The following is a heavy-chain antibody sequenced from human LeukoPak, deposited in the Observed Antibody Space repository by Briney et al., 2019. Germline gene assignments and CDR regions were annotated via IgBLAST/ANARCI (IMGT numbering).Heavy chain of an antibody. J-gene: IGHJ4*02. CDR1: GFTFSSYA. CDR2: IRYDGSNK. CDR3: AKDPLPYGGNVGSPIDY. Sequence: QSGGSLRLSCAASGFTFSSYAMHWVRQAPGKGLEWVAFIRYDGSNKYYADSVKGRFTISRDNSKNTLYLQMNSLRAEDTAVYYCAKDPLPYGGNVGSPIDYWGQGTLVTVSS. D-gene: IGHD4-23*01. V-gene: IGHV3-30*02.